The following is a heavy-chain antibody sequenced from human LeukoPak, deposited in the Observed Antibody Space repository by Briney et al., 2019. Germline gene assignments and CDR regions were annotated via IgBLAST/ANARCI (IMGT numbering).Heavy chain of an antibody. CDR3: ARGILTGLDYFDY. V-gene: IGHV4-59*01. CDR1: GDSITNYY. Sequence: SETLSLTCTVSGDSITNYYWSWIRQPPGKGLEWIGCVHYSGSTNYNPSLKSRVTISVDTPKNQFSLKMSPVTAADTAVYYCARGILTGLDYFDYWGEGTLVIVSS. J-gene: IGHJ4*02. D-gene: IGHD3-9*01. CDR2: VHYSGST.